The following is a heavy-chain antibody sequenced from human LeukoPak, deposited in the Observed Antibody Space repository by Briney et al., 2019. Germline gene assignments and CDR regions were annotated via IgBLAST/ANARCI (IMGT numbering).Heavy chain of an antibody. CDR3: ARGWTWGDS. CDR2: INPNSGNT. Sequence: ASVKVSCKASGYTFTSYDINWVRQAPGQGLEWMGWINPNSGNTAYAQNFQGRVTMTRDSSRSTVHMELSSLKSEDTAVYYCARGWTWGDSWGQGSPVTVSS. V-gene: IGHV1-8*01. CDR1: GYTFTSYD. D-gene: IGHD3-16*01. J-gene: IGHJ1*01.